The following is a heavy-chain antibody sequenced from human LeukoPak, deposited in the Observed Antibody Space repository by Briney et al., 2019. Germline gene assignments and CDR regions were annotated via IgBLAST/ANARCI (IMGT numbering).Heavy chain of an antibody. CDR1: GFTFSSYA. Sequence: TGGSLRLSCAASGFTFSSYAMHWVRQAPGKGLEWVSVIYSGGYTYYADSVKGRFTISRDSSKNTLYLQMNSLRAEDTAVYYCARDNRGGYSYGTGGMDVWGQGTTVTVSS. J-gene: IGHJ6*02. D-gene: IGHD5-18*01. CDR3: ARDNRGGYSYGTGGMDV. V-gene: IGHV3-66*01. CDR2: IYSGGYT.